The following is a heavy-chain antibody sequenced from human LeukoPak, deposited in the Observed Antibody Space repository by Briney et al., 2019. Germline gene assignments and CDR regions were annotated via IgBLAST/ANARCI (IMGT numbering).Heavy chain of an antibody. J-gene: IGHJ6*02. CDR2: IYYSGST. Sequence: SETLSLTCTVSGGSISGGGYYWSWIRQHPGKGLEWIGYIYYSGSTYYNPSLKSRVTISVDTSKNQFSLKLSSVTAADTAVYYCARGRGFWSGYSTGYYYGMDVWGQGTTVTVSS. V-gene: IGHV4-31*03. CDR3: ARGRGFWSGYSTGYYYGMDV. D-gene: IGHD3-3*01. CDR1: GGSISGGGYY.